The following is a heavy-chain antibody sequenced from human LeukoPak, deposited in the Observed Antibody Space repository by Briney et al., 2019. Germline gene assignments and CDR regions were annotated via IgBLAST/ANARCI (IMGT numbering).Heavy chain of an antibody. CDR1: GGTFSSYA. CDR3: AEDGYNSKLKNWFDP. CDR2: IIPIFGTA. Sequence: GASVKVSCKASGGTFSSYAISWVRQAPGQGLEWMGGIIPIFGTANYAQKFQGRVTITADKSTSTAYMELSSLRSEDTAVYYCAEDGYNSKLKNWFDPWGQGTLVTVSS. J-gene: IGHJ5*02. D-gene: IGHD5-24*01. V-gene: IGHV1-69*06.